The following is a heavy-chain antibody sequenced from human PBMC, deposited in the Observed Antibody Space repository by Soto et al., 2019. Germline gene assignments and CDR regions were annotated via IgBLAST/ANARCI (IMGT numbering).Heavy chain of an antibody. CDR1: GFTFSSYA. J-gene: IGHJ4*02. V-gene: IGHV3-30-3*01. CDR3: ARFTGCSGGSCYSYFDY. CDR2: ISYDGSNK. D-gene: IGHD2-15*01. Sequence: QVQRVESGGGVVQPGRSLRLSCAASGFTFSSYAMHWVRQAPGKGLEWVAVISYDGSNKYYADSVTGRFTISRDNSKNTLYLQVNSLRAEDTAVYYCARFTGCSGGSCYSYFDYCRQGTLVTVS.